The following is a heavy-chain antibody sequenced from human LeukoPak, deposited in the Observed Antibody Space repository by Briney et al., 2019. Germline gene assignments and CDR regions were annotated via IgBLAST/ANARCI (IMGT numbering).Heavy chain of an antibody. D-gene: IGHD3-22*01. V-gene: IGHV5-51*01. CDR1: GYSFTSYW. CDR2: IYPGDSDT. J-gene: IGHJ1*01. Sequence: GESLILYLKGSGYSFTSYWIRWVREMPGRGLEWMGIIYPGDSDTRYSPSFQGQVTISADKSISTAYLQWSSLKASDTAIYYCARQTLTYYDGRDADFQHWGQGALLTLSS. CDR3: ARQTLTYYDGRDADFQH.